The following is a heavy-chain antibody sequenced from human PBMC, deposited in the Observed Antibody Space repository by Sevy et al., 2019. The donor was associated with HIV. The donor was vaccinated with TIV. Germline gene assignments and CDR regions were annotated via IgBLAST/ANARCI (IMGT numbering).Heavy chain of an antibody. J-gene: IGHJ4*02. CDR1: GGSISSSSYY. Sequence: SETLSLTCTVSGGSISSSSYYWGWIRQPPGKGLEWIGSIYYSGSTYYNPSLKSRVTISVDTSKNQFSLKLSSVTAADTAVYYCATDIVVVPAAEEGVCDYWGQRTLVTVSS. V-gene: IGHV4-39*01. CDR2: IYYSGST. D-gene: IGHD2-2*01. CDR3: ATDIVVVPAAEEGVCDY.